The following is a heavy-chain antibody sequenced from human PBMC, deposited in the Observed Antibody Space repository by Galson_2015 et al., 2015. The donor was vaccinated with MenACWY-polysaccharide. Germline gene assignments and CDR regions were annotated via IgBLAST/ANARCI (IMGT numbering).Heavy chain of an antibody. CDR2: INAGNGNT. CDR1: GYTFTSYA. V-gene: IGHV1-3*01. Sequence: SVKVSCKASGYTFTSYAMHWVRQAPGQRLEWMGWINAGNGNTKYSQKFQGRVTITRDTSASTAYMELSSLRSEDTAVYYCARPGEGYSYGYTSWGQGTLVTVSS. D-gene: IGHD5-18*01. J-gene: IGHJ5*02. CDR3: ARPGEGYSYGYTS.